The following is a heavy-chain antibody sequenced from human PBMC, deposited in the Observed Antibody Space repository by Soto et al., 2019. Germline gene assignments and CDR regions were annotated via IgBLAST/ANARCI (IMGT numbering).Heavy chain of an antibody. V-gene: IGHV3-23*01. CDR3: AKDFGSPYYDILTGYTYYFDY. D-gene: IGHD3-9*01. Sequence: GGSLRLSCAASGFTFSSYAMSWVRQAPGKGLEWVSAISGSGGSTYYADSVKGRFTISRDNSKNTLYLQMNSLRAEDTAVYYCAKDFGSPYYDILTGYTYYFDYWGQGTLVTVSS. J-gene: IGHJ4*02. CDR1: GFTFSSYA. CDR2: ISGSGGST.